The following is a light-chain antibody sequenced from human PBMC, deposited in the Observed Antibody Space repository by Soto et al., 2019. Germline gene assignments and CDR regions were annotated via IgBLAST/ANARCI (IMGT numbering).Light chain of an antibody. V-gene: IGLV1-51*01. Sequence: QAVVTQPPSVSAAPGQKITISCSGSSSNIGSNYVSWYQQLPRTAPKLLIYDNDKRPSGIPDRFSGSRSCTSATLGITGLLTGDEADYYCGTWDSSLTAVVFGGGTKLTVL. CDR3: GTWDSSLTAVV. CDR1: SSNIGSNY. CDR2: DND. J-gene: IGLJ2*01.